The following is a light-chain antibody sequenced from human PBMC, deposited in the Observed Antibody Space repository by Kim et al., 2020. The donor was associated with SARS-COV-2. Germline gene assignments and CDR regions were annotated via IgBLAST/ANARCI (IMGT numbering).Light chain of an antibody. J-gene: IGLJ2*01. Sequence: GQKVTISCSGTTSNIGNNAVSWYQQLPGAAPKLLIYDTTERPSGVPDRFSASKSGTSASLGIAGVQTGDEADYYCGTWDSTLRGGIFGGGTHLTVL. V-gene: IGLV1-51*01. CDR1: TSNIGNNA. CDR3: GTWDSTLRGGI. CDR2: DTT.